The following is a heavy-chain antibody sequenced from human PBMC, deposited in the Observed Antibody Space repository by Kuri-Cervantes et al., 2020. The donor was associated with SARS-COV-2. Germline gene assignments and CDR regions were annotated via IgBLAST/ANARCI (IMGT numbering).Heavy chain of an antibody. CDR3: ARGLYSAEYCSGGSCYNWFDP. CDR2: MNPNSGNT. J-gene: IGHJ5*02. D-gene: IGHD2-15*01. V-gene: IGHV1-8*02. Sequence: ASVKVSCKGSGYTFTSYDINWVRQATGQGLEWMGWMNPNSGNTGYAQKFQGRVTMTRNTSISTAYMELSSLRSEDTAVYYCARGLYSAEYCSGGSCYNWFDPWGQGTLVTVSS. CDR1: GYTFTSYD.